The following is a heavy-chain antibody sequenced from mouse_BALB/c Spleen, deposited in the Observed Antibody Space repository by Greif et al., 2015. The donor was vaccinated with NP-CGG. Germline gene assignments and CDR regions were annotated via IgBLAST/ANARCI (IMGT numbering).Heavy chain of an antibody. J-gene: IGHJ2*01. CDR2: IDPANGNT. D-gene: IGHD3-3*01. V-gene: IGHV14-3*02. Sequence: EVKVVESGAELVKPGASVKLSCTASGFNIKDTYMHWVKQRPEQGLEWIGRIDPANGNTKYDPKFQGKATITADTSSNTAYLQLSSLTSEDPAVYYCARLGDYWGQGTPLTVSS. CDR1: GFNIKDTY. CDR3: ARLGDY.